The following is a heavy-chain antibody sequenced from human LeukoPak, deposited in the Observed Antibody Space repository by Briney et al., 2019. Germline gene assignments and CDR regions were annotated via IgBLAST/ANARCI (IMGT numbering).Heavy chain of an antibody. Sequence: PGGSLRLSCATSGFSFDDYTVHWVRQAPGKGLEWVSLISWAGGNTYYADSVKGRFTVSRDNSKNSLSLYMNSLTTEDTALYYCVRGHGYNLEDYFDNWGQGTLVTVSS. CDR3: VRGHGYNLEDYFDN. CDR1: GFSFDDYT. J-gene: IGHJ4*02. CDR2: ISWAGGNT. V-gene: IGHV3-43*01. D-gene: IGHD5-24*01.